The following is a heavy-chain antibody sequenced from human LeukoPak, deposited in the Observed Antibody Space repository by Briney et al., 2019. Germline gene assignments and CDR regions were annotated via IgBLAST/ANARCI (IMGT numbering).Heavy chain of an antibody. J-gene: IGHJ5*01. Sequence: SGGSLRLSCVVSGFTFSSYAMSWVRQAPGKGLEWVSGISGSGGSTYYADSVKGRFTISRDNTKNTLYLQMNSLRAEDTAVYYCAKDRYAPGRYCSSTSCFPFDSWGQGTLVTVSS. CDR2: ISGSGGST. V-gene: IGHV3-23*01. CDR3: AKDRYAPGRYCSSTSCFPFDS. D-gene: IGHD2-2*01. CDR1: GFTFSSYA.